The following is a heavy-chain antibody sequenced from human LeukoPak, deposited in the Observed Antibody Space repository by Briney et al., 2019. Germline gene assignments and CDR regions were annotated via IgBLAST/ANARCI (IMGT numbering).Heavy chain of an antibody. J-gene: IGHJ4*02. CDR2: TYYRSKWYN. CDR1: GDSVSSKNAA. CDR3: ARSTGWLNGN. Sequence: SQTLSLTCAISGDSVSSKNAAWNWTRQSPSRGLEWLGRTYYRSKWYNDYAVSVKSRITINPDTSKYQFSLHLNSVTPEDAAVYYCARSTGWLNGNWGKGTLVTVSS. D-gene: IGHD2-8*02. V-gene: IGHV6-1*01.